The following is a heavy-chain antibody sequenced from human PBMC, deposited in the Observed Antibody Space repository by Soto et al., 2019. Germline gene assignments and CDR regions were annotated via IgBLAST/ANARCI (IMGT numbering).Heavy chain of an antibody. D-gene: IGHD5-12*01. CDR2: ISYDGSNK. J-gene: IGHJ3*02. CDR3: AKVSGYDEYAFDI. Sequence: HPGGSLRLSCAASGFTFSSYGMHWVRQAPGKGLEWVAVISYDGSNKYYADSVKGRFTISRDNSKNTLYLQMNSLRAEDTAVYYCAKVSGYDEYAFDIWGQGTMVTVPS. V-gene: IGHV3-30*18. CDR1: GFTFSSYG.